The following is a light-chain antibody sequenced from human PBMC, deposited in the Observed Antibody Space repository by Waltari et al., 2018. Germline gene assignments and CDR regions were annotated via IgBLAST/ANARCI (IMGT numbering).Light chain of an antibody. V-gene: IGLV3-25*03. Sequence: SYELTQPPSVSVSPGQTARITCSGDALPRPYSFWYQRRSGQAPVLVIYKDTERPSGIPERFSGSSSGTRVTLTISGVQAQDEADYYCQSTDNSGTYVVFGGGTKLTVL. CDR1: ALPRPY. CDR2: KDT. CDR3: QSTDNSGTYVV. J-gene: IGLJ2*01.